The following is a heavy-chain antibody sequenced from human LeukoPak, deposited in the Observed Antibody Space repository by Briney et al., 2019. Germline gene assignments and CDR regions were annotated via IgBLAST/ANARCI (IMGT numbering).Heavy chain of an antibody. V-gene: IGHV4-4*07. Sequence: SETLSLTCTVSGGSISSYYWSWLRQPAGKGLEWIGRIYTSGSTNYNPSLKSRVTASVDTSKNQFSLKLSSVTAADTAVYYCASSGGWFGDRWGLDYWGQGTLVTVSS. D-gene: IGHD3-10*01. CDR1: GGSISSYY. CDR2: IYTSGST. J-gene: IGHJ4*02. CDR3: ASSGGWFGDRWGLDY.